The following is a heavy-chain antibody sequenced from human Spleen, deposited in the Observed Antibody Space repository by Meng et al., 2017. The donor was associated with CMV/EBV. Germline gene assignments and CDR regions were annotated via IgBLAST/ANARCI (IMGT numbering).Heavy chain of an antibody. J-gene: IGHJ6*02. V-gene: IGHV3-11*04. CDR2: ISSSGSVI. D-gene: IGHD3-16*01. CDR1: GFTFSDYY. Sequence: GESLKISCVASGFTFSDYYMSWIRQAPGKGLEWISYISSSGSVIRYADSVEGRFTISRDNAKNSLYLQMNSLRAEDTAVYYCARLRYYGMDVWGQGTTVTVSS. CDR3: ARLRYYGMDV.